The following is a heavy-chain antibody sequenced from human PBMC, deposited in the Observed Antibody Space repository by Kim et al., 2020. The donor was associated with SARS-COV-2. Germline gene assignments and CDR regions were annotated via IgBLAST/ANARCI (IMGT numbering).Heavy chain of an antibody. J-gene: IGHJ3*02. CDR3: ARGGDSGDAFDI. D-gene: IGHD6-13*01. Sequence: NYAQKFQGRVTSTADESTSTAYMELSSLRSEDTAVYYCARGGDSGDAFDIWGQGTMVTVSS. V-gene: IGHV1-69*01.